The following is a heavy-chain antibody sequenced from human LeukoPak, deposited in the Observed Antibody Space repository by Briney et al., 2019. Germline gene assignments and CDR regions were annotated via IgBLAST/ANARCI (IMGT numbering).Heavy chain of an antibody. CDR1: GYTSTSYA. J-gene: IGHJ4*02. CDR3: ARDRRGYNGILRY. Sequence: ASVRVSCKASGYTSTSYALTWVRQAPGQGLEWMGYIDPYNGNTNYAQKFQGRVTMTTDRSTNTGYMDLRSLRSDDTAVYYCARDRRGYNGILRYWGQGALVTVSS. CDR2: IDPYNGNT. D-gene: IGHD1-1*01. V-gene: IGHV1-18*01.